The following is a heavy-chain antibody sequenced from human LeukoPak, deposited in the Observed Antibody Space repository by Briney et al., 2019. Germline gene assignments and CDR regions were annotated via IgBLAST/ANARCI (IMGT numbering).Heavy chain of an antibody. Sequence: AASLKISCKGSGYSFTSYWIGWVRQMPGKGLEWMGIIYPGDSDTRYSPSFQGQVTISADKSISTAYLQWRTLKASDTDMSCYARHPGIATYYFDGWGQGTLVTVSS. CDR1: GYSFTSYW. V-gene: IGHV5-51*01. CDR2: IYPGDSDT. J-gene: IGHJ4*02. D-gene: IGHD6-13*01. CDR3: ARHPGIATYYFDG.